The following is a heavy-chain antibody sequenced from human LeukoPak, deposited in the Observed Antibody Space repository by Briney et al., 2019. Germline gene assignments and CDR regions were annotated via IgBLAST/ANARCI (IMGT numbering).Heavy chain of an antibody. CDR1: GLTFRRDW. Sequence: GGSLRLSCAASGLTFRRDWMSWVRQAPGKGLEWVAMIKQDGSEKHYVGSVKGRFTISSDNTKNSLNLQMSSLRAEDTAVYYCATLDTAMVTNFGYWGQGTLVTVSS. CDR3: ATLDTAMVTNFGY. V-gene: IGHV3-7*01. D-gene: IGHD5-18*01. J-gene: IGHJ4*02. CDR2: IKQDGSEK.